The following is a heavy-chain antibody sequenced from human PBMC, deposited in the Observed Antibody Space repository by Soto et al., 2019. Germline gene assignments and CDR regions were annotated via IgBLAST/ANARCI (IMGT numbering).Heavy chain of an antibody. CDR3: AREFCSGGNCYTYYFDP. D-gene: IGHD2-15*01. J-gene: IGHJ5*02. Sequence: GSLRLSCAASGLTFNRYWMHWVRHAPGRGLVWVSHINTDGSNTNYADSVKGRFTISRDNAKSTLFLQMNSLRDEDTAVYYCAREFCSGGNCYTYYFDPWGQGIPVTVSS. V-gene: IGHV3-74*01. CDR2: INTDGSNT. CDR1: GLTFNRYW.